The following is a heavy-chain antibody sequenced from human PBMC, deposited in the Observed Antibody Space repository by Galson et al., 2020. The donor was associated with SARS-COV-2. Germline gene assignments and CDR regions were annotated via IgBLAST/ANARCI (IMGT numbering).Heavy chain of an antibody. CDR1: GYTFTSYG. V-gene: IGHV1-18*04. D-gene: IGHD3-16*01. Sequence: GESLKISCKASGYTFTSYGISWVRQAPGQGLEWMGWISAYNGNTNYAQKLQGRVTMTTDTSTSTAYMELRSLRSDDTAVYYCARKSQYDYVTATAGGYFDYWGQGTLVTVSS. J-gene: IGHJ4*02. CDR3: ARKSQYDYVTATAGGYFDY. CDR2: ISAYNGNT.